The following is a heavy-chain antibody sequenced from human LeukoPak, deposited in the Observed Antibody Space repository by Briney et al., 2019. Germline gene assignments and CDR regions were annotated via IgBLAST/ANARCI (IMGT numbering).Heavy chain of an antibody. D-gene: IGHD6-19*01. CDR2: IYSGGTT. Sequence: PGGSLRLSCAASGFTVSSNYMSWVRQAPGKGLEWVSVIYSGGTTYYADSVKGRFTISRDNSKNTLYPQMNSLRAEDTAVYYCARQVAGPYYFDCWGQGTLVTVSS. V-gene: IGHV3-53*01. CDR3: ARQVAGPYYFDC. J-gene: IGHJ4*02. CDR1: GFTVSSNY.